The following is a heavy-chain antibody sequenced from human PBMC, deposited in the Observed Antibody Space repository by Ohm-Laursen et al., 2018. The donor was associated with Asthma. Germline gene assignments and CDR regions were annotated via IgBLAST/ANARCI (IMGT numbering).Heavy chain of an antibody. CDR2: ISYDGSNK. CDR1: GFTFSSYA. CDR3: AREDPVTNFDY. Sequence: RSLRLSCAASGFTFSSYAMHWVRQAPGKGLEWVAVISYDGSNKYYADSVKGRFTISRDNSKNTLYLQMNSLRAEDTAVYYCAREDPVTNFDYWGQGTLVTVSS. D-gene: IGHD4-17*01. V-gene: IGHV3-30-3*01. J-gene: IGHJ4*02.